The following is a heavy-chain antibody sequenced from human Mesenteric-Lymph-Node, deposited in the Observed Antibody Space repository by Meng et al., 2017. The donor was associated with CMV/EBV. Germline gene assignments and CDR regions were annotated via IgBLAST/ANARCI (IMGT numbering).Heavy chain of an antibody. J-gene: IGHJ6*02. CDR3: ARELIYYYYGMDV. Sequence: GESLKISCAASGFTFSSYWMHWVRQAPGKGLVWVSRINSDGSSTSYADSVKGRFTISRDNAKNTLYLQMNSLRAEDTAVYYCARELIYYYYGMDVWGQGTTVTVSS. CDR1: GFTFSSYW. CDR2: INSDGSST. V-gene: IGHV3-74*01.